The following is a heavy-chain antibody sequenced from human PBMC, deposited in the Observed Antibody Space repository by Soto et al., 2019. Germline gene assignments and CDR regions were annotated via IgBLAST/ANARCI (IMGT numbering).Heavy chain of an antibody. D-gene: IGHD6-13*01. J-gene: IGHJ6*03. Sequence: GGSLRLSCAASGFTFSSYGMHWVRQAPGKGLEWVAVIWYDGSNKYYADSVKGRFTISRDNSKNTLYLQMNSLRAEDTAVYYCANTVEQQRYYYYYMDVWGKGTTVTVSS. CDR3: ANTVEQQRYYYYYMDV. CDR2: IWYDGSNK. CDR1: GFTFSSYG. V-gene: IGHV3-33*06.